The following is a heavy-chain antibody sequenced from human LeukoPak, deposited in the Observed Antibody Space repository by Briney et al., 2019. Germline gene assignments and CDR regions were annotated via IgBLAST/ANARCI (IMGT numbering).Heavy chain of an antibody. CDR3: ASGHCSSTSCSLYYYMDV. Sequence: ASVKVSCKASGYTFTSYGISWVRQPPGQGHEWMGWISAYNGNTNYAQKLQGRVTMTTDTSTSTAYMELRRLRSDDTAVYYCASGHCSSTSCSLYYYMDVWGKGTTVTVSS. CDR1: GYTFTSYG. D-gene: IGHD2-2*03. CDR2: ISAYNGNT. J-gene: IGHJ6*03. V-gene: IGHV1-18*01.